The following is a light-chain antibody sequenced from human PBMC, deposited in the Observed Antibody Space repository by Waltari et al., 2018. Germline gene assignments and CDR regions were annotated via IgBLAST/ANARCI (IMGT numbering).Light chain of an antibody. Sequence: EIILTQSPATLSLSPGERATLSCRASHSISNFLGWYQQKPGQAPRILIYGASYRATGIPARFSGSGSGTDFTLTISSLEPEDFAVYYCQQRSNWLTFGGGTKVEIK. CDR1: HSISNF. V-gene: IGKV3-11*01. CDR3: QQRSNWLT. CDR2: GAS. J-gene: IGKJ4*01.